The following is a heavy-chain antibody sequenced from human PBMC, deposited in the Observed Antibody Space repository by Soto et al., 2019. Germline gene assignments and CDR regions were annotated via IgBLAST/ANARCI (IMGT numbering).Heavy chain of an antibody. CDR3: ARDPSYYGMDV. V-gene: IGHV1-3*01. J-gene: IGHJ6*02. CDR1: GYTFTSYA. Sequence: ASAKVSCKASGYTFTSYAMHWVRQAPGQRLEWMGWINAGNGNTKYSQKFQGRVTITRDTSASTAYMELSSLRSEDTAAYYCARDPSYYGMDVWGQGTTVTVSS. CDR2: INAGNGNT.